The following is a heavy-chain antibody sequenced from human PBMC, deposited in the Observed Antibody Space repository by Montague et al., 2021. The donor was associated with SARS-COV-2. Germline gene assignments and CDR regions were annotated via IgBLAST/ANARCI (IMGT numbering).Heavy chain of an antibody. CDR3: ARDSSNRRRYI. J-gene: IGHJ4*02. V-gene: IGHV4-59*01. CDR2: ISYSWSA. CDR1: GASINNFY. Sequence: SETLSLTCTVSGASINNFYWSWIRQAPGKAPEWIGYISYSWSANYSPSLKIRVTISMYTSKNQFSLALNSVTAADTAVDYCARDSSNRRRYIWGPGTLVTVSS. D-gene: IGHD1-1*01.